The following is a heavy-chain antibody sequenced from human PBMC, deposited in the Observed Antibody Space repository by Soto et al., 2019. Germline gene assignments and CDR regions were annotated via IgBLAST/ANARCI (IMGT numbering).Heavy chain of an antibody. CDR2: INPSGGST. CDR1: GYTFTSYY. CDR3: ARAGAEWDYFDY. J-gene: IGHJ4*02. D-gene: IGHD7-27*01. V-gene: IGHV1-46*01. Sequence: GASVKVSCKASGYTFTSYYMHWVRQAPGQGLEWMGIINPSGGSTSYAQKFQGRVTMTRDTSTSTVCMELSSLRSEDTAVYYCARAGAEWDYFDYWGQGTLVTVSS.